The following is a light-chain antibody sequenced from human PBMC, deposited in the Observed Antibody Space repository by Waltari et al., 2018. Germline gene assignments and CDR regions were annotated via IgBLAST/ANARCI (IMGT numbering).Light chain of an antibody. J-gene: IGKJ1*01. CDR3: QQYNSYSGT. CDR2: KAS. Sequence: DTQMTQSPSTLSASVGDRVTITCRASQSISSWLAWYQQKPGKAPKLLIYKASSLESGVPSRFSGSGSGTEVTLTISSLQPDDFATYYCQQYNSYSGTFGQGTKVEIK. V-gene: IGKV1-5*03. CDR1: QSISSW.